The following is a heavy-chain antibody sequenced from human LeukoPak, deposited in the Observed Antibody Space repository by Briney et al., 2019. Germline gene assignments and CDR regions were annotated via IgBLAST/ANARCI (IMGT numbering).Heavy chain of an antibody. CDR2: ISYDGSNK. CDR1: GFTFSSYG. Sequence: GRSLRLSCAASGFTFSSYGMHWVRQAPGKGLEWVAVISYDGSNKYYADSVKGRFTTSRDNSKNTLYLQMNSLRAEDTAVYYCAKDLSSGCPDYWGQGTLVTVSS. J-gene: IGHJ4*02. D-gene: IGHD6-19*01. V-gene: IGHV3-30*18. CDR3: AKDLSSGCPDY.